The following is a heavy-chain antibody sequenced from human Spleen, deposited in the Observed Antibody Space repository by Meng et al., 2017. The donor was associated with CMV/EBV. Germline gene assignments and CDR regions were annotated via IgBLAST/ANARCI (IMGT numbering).Heavy chain of an antibody. Sequence: SETLSLTCTVSSGSISSRSYYWGWIRQPPGKGLEWIGSIYYSGSTYYNPSLKSRVTISVDTSKNQFSLKLRSVTAADTAVYYCARGYHGPGIAVAGANLDWWGQGTLVTVSS. CDR2: IYYSGST. CDR3: ARGYHGPGIAVAGANLDW. J-gene: IGHJ4*02. V-gene: IGHV4-39*07. CDR1: SGSISSRSYY. D-gene: IGHD6-19*01.